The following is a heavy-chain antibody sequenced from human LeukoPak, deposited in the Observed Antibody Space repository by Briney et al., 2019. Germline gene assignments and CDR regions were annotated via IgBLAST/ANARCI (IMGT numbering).Heavy chain of an antibody. CDR1: RFTLSTYS. CDR3: AALGGGY. J-gene: IGHJ4*02. V-gene: IGHV3-21*01. CDR2: ISSTNSYI. Sequence: GGSLILSFAAYRFTLSTYSMTSVRQAPGKGLEWVSSISSTNSYIYYADSVKGRFTISRDNAKNSLYLEMNSLRAEDTAVYYCAALGGGYWGQGTLVTVSS. D-gene: IGHD3-16*01.